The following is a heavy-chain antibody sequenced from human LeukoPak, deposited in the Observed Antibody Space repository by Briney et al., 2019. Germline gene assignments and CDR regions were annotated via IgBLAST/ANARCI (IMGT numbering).Heavy chain of an antibody. Sequence: PGGSLRLSCAVSGFPLTNYAMHWVRQAPGMGPLWLSRLGADGYTTTYADSVEGRFTISRDDAQNTLYLRMFSLRADDTAVYYCAREAPCDTDCSFYQDFWGQGTLVTVSS. V-gene: IGHV3-74*03. J-gene: IGHJ4*02. CDR2: LGADGYTT. D-gene: IGHD2-21*02. CDR3: AREAPCDTDCSFYQDF. CDR1: GFPLTNYA.